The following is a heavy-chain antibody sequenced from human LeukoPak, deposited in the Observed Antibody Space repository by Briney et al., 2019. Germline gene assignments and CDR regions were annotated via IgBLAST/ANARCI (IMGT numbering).Heavy chain of an antibody. D-gene: IGHD2-15*01. CDR3: ARHRRSGPGDY. V-gene: IGHV4-59*08. J-gene: IGHJ4*02. Sequence: SETLSLTCTVSGGSISSYYWSWIRQPPGKGPEWIGYIYYSGSTNYNPSLKSRVTISVDTSKNQFSLKLSSVTAADTAVYYCARHRRSGPGDYWGQGTLVTVSS. CDR2: IYYSGST. CDR1: GGSISSYY.